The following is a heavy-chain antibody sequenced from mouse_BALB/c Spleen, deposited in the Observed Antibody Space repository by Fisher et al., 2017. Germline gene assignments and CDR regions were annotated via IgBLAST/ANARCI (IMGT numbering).Heavy chain of an antibody. V-gene: IGHV5-6-3*01. D-gene: IGHD1-2*01. Sequence: RFTISRDNAKNTLYLQMNSLQTDDTAMYYCARDPRLRESAMDYWGQGTSVTVSS. CDR3: ARDPRLRESAMDY. J-gene: IGHJ4*01.